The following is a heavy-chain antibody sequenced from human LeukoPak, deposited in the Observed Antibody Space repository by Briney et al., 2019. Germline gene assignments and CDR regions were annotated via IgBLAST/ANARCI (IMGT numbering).Heavy chain of an antibody. Sequence: GRSLRLSCAASGFTFSSYGMHWVRQAPGKGLEWVAVISYDGSNKYYADSVKGRFTISRDNSKNTLYVQMNSLRAEDTAVYYCAKDQTALVKKPSPDYWGQGTLVTVSS. CDR3: AKDQTALVKKPSPDY. CDR2: ISYDGSNK. D-gene: IGHD5-18*01. CDR1: GFTFSSYG. J-gene: IGHJ4*02. V-gene: IGHV3-30*18.